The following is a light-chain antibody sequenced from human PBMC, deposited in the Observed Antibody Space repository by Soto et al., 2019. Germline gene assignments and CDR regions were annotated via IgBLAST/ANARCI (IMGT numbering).Light chain of an antibody. J-gene: IGLJ3*02. Sequence: QSMLTQPPSASGTPGQRVTISCSGSYSNIGSNTVTWYQQFPGTAPKLLIYLNNQRPSGVPDRFSGSKSDTSASLAISALQPEDEADYFCATWDDSLIGRVFGGGTKLTVL. CDR2: LNN. V-gene: IGLV1-44*01. CDR1: YSNIGSNT. CDR3: ATWDDSLIGRV.